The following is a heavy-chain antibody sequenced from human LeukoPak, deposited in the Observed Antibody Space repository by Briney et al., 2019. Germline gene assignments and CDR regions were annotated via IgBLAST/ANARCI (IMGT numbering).Heavy chain of an antibody. J-gene: IGHJ5*02. Sequence: GASVKVSCKASGYTFTGYYMHWVRQAPGQGLEWMGWTNPNSGGTNYAQKFQGWVTMTRDTSISTAYMELSRLRSDDTAVYYCARDLWFGELGNNWFDPWGQGTLVTVSS. CDR3: ARDLWFGELGNNWFDP. D-gene: IGHD3-10*01. CDR1: GYTFTGYY. V-gene: IGHV1-2*04. CDR2: TNPNSGGT.